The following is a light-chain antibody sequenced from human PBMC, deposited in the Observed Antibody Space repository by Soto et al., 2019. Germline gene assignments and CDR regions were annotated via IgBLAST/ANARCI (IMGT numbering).Light chain of an antibody. J-gene: IGKJ1*01. V-gene: IGKV1-17*01. CDR1: QVITSD. CDR3: EQLSTSPWT. CDR2: AAS. Sequence: QMTQSPSSLSASVGDGLSITCRASQVITSDLGWYQQKPGKAPKRLIYAASTLQSGVPSRFSGSGAGTEFTRTISSLETEDVALYFCEQLSTSPWTFGQGTKVDI.